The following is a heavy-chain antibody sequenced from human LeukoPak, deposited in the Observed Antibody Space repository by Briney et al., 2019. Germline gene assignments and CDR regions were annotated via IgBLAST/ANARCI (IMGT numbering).Heavy chain of an antibody. D-gene: IGHD3-16*01. V-gene: IGHV1-8*02. CDR3: ARGLGTYWGKDFLNWYDP. CDR1: GGTFSSYA. CDR2: MNPNSGNT. J-gene: IGHJ5*02. Sequence: ASVKVSCKASGGTFSSYAINWVRQATGQGLEWMGWMNPNSGNTGYAQKFQGRVTMTRNTSLSTAYMELTSLKSEDTAVYYCARGLGTYWGKDFLNWYDPWGQGTLVTVSS.